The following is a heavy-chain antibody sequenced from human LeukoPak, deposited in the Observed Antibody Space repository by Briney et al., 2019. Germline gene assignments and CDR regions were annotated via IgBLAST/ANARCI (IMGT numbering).Heavy chain of an antibody. J-gene: IGHJ4*02. D-gene: IGHD4-23*01. Sequence: ASVKVSCKVSGFTLTELSMHWVRQAPGKGLEWMGGFDPEDGETIYAQKFQGRVTMTEDTSTDTAYMELSSLRSEDTAVYYCATATPTVVTQFDYWGQGTLVTVSS. V-gene: IGHV1-24*01. CDR2: FDPEDGET. CDR3: ATATPTVVTQFDY. CDR1: GFTLTELS.